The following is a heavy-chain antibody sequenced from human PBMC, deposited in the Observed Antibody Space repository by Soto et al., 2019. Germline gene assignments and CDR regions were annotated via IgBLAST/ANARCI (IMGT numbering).Heavy chain of an antibody. V-gene: IGHV3-15*07. CDR1: GFSFSNEW. D-gene: IGHD2-15*01. CDR3: TTGSVEGV. Sequence: ESGGGLVKPGGSLRLSCAASGFSFSNEWMNLVRQAPGKGLEWVGRIKRKIDGEATDYAGPVKGRFTVFRDDSKSALYLQMNSLKGDDTAVYDCTTGSVEGVWGQGTTVTVS. J-gene: IGHJ6*02. CDR2: IKRKIDGEAT.